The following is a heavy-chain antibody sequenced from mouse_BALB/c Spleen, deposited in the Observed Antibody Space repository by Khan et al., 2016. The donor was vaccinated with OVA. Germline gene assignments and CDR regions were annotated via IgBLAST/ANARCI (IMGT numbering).Heavy chain of an antibody. CDR2: INSNGGST. CDR1: GFTFSSYG. Sequence: EVELVESGGGLVQPGGSLKLSCAASGFTFSSYGMPWVRQTPDKRLELVATINSNGGSTYYPDSVKGRFTISRDNAKNTLYLQMSSLESEDTAMYYCARRARTINWGQGTTLTVSS. D-gene: IGHD3-3*01. J-gene: IGHJ2*01. V-gene: IGHV5-6-3*01. CDR3: ARRARTIN.